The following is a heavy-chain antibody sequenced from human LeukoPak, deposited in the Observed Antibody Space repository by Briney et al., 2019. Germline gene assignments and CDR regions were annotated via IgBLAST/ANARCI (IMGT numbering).Heavy chain of an antibody. CDR3: AKDRGGSDVIHYYYGMDV. CDR2: ISYDGSNK. Sequence: VGSLRLSCADSGFTFSRYGMHWVRQAPGKGLEWVAVISYDGSNKYYADSLKGRFTMSRDNSKNTLYLQMNSLRVEDTAVYYCAKDRGGSDVIHYYYGMDVWGQGTTVTVSS. V-gene: IGHV3-30*18. J-gene: IGHJ6*02. D-gene: IGHD1-26*01. CDR1: GFTFSRYG.